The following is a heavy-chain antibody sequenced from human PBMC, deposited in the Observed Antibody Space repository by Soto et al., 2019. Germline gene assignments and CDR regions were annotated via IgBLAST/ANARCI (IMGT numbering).Heavy chain of an antibody. Sequence: QVQLVQSGAEVKKPGASVKVSCKASGYTFTSYGISWVRQAPGQGLEWMGWISAYNGNTNYAQKLQGRVTMTTGTSTSTAYMELRSLRSDDTAVYYCARDKLVLGYYDSSGYATIIDYWGQGTLVTVSS. CDR1: GYTFTSYG. CDR2: ISAYNGNT. D-gene: IGHD3-22*01. CDR3: ARDKLVLGYYDSSGYATIIDY. J-gene: IGHJ4*02. V-gene: IGHV1-18*01.